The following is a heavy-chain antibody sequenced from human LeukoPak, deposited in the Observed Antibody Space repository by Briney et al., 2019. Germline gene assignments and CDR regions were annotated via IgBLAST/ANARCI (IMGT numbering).Heavy chain of an antibody. Sequence: GRSLRLSCAASGFTFSSYGVHWVRQAPGKGLEWVAVISYDGSNKYYADSVKGRFTISRDNSKNTLYLQMNSLRAEDTAVYYCATGYKYYFDYWGQGTLVTVSS. CDR3: ATGYKYYFDY. D-gene: IGHD3-9*01. V-gene: IGHV3-30*03. CDR1: GFTFSSYG. CDR2: ISYDGSNK. J-gene: IGHJ4*02.